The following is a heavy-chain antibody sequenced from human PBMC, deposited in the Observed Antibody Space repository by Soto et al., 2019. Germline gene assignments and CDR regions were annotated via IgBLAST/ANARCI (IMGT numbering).Heavy chain of an antibody. V-gene: IGHV1-18*01. Sequence: ASVKVSCKASGYTFTNYGITWVRQAPGQGLEWMGWISDYNGNTFYGKKFQGRVTMTTDTSTRTAYMELKSLRSDDTAVYYCAREGYYSGSGTYSPPRYYGMDAWGQGTTVT. D-gene: IGHD3-10*01. CDR3: AREGYYSGSGTYSPPRYYGMDA. J-gene: IGHJ6*02. CDR2: ISDYNGNT. CDR1: GYTFTNYG.